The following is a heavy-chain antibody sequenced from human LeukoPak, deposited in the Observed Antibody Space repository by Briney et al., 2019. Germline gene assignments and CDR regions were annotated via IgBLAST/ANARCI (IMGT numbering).Heavy chain of an antibody. J-gene: IGHJ2*01. CDR2: IYYSGST. CDR3: ARLEAVPGYVVITAWYFDL. D-gene: IGHD3-22*01. Sequence: PSETLSLTCTVSGGSISSSSYYWGWIRQPPGKGLECIGSIYYSGSTYYNPSLKSRVTISVDTSKNQFSLKLSSVTAADTAVYYCARLEAVPGYVVITAWYFDLWGRGTLVTVSS. V-gene: IGHV4-39*01. CDR1: GGSISSSSYY.